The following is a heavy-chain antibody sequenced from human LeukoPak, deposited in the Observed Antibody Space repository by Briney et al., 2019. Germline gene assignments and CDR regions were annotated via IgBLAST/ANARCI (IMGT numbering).Heavy chain of an antibody. CDR3: AKDLGCQLLELYYYYGMDV. CDR2: ISSGGGST. D-gene: IGHD2-2*01. CDR1: GFAFSSYA. V-gene: IGHV3-23*01. J-gene: IGHJ6*02. Sequence: GGSLRLSCAASGFAFSSYAMTWVRQGPGKGLEWVSGISSGGGSTFYADSVKGRFTISRDNSKNTLHLQMNSLRAEDTAVYYCAKDLGCQLLELYYYYGMDVWGQGTTVTVSS.